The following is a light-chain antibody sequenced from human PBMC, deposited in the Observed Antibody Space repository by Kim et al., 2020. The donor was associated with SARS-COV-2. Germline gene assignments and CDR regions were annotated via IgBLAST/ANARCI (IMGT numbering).Light chain of an antibody. CDR3: QQRSNWPT. CDR1: QSVSSF. J-gene: IGKJ4*01. V-gene: IGKV3-11*01. CDR2: DAS. Sequence: EIVLTQSPATLSLSPGERATLSCRASQSVSSFFAWYQQKPGQAPRLLIHDASNRATGIPARFSGSGSGTDFTLTISSLEPEDFAVYYCQQRSNWPTFGVGTKLEI.